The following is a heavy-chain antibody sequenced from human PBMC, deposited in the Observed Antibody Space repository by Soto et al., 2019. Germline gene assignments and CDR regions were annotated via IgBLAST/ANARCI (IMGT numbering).Heavy chain of an antibody. CDR2: TSYDGTNK. Sequence: QVQLVESGGDVVQPGKYPRLSCAASGFPFSTYAMHWVRQAPGKGLEWVAVTSYDGTNKYNADSVKGRFTISRDNSKNTLCLEMNSLRAEDTAMYYCAREVLSGLYSGGSFDSWGQGTLVTVSS. D-gene: IGHD1-26*01. CDR3: AREVLSGLYSGGSFDS. J-gene: IGHJ4*02. CDR1: GFPFSTYA. V-gene: IGHV3-30-3*01.